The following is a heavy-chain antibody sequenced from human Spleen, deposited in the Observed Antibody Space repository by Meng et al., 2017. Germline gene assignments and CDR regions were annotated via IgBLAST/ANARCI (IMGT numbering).Heavy chain of an antibody. D-gene: IGHD3-10*01. CDR3: ARDGRTLWFGKLSPPGFDY. J-gene: IGHJ4*02. V-gene: IGHV1-8*01. CDR2: MNPNSGNT. Sequence: ASVKVSCKASGYTFTSYDINWVRQATGQGLEWMGWMNPNSGNTGYAQRFQGRVTMTRNTSISTAYMELSSLRSEDTAVYYCARDGRTLWFGKLSPPGFDYWGQGTLVTVSS. CDR1: GYTFTSYD.